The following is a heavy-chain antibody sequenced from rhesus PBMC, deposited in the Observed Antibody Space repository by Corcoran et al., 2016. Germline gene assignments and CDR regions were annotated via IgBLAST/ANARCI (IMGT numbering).Heavy chain of an antibody. CDR2: ISWSGGST. V-gene: IGHV3-201*01. CDR1: GFPFDDYA. J-gene: IGHJ5-2*02. Sequence: EVQLVESGGGVVQPGGSLRLSCAASGFPFDDYAMHWVRQAPGTGREWVSGISWSGGSTYYADSVKGRFTISRDNAKNSLYLQMGSLRAEYTALYYCAKGGGLSHNSLDVWGRGVLVTVSS. CDR3: AKGGGLSHNSLDV.